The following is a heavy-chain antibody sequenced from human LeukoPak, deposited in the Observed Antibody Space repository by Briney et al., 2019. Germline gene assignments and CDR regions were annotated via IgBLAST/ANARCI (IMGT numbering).Heavy chain of an antibody. Sequence: SETLSLTCAVYGGSFSGYYWSWIRQPPGKGLEWIGEINHSGSTNYNPSLKSRVTISVDTSKNQFSLKLSSVTAADTAVYYCARGVAVAAFDPWGQGTLVTVSS. D-gene: IGHD6-19*01. CDR1: GGSFSGYY. V-gene: IGHV4-34*01. J-gene: IGHJ5*02. CDR2: INHSGST. CDR3: ARGVAVAAFDP.